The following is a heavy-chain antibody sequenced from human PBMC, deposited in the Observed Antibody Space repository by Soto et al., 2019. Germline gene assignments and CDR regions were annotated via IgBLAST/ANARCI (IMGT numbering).Heavy chain of an antibody. Sequence: GGSLRLSCAASGFTFSSYGMHWVRRAPGKGLEWVAVISYDGSNKYYADSVKGRFTISRDNSKNTLYLQMNSLRAEDTAVYYCAKDGGSYYISAFDIWGQGTMVTVSS. CDR1: GFTFSSYG. V-gene: IGHV3-30*18. D-gene: IGHD1-26*01. CDR2: ISYDGSNK. J-gene: IGHJ3*02. CDR3: AKDGGSYYISAFDI.